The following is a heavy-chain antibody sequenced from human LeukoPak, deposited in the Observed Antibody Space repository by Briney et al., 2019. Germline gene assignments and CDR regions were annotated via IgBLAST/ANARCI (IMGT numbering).Heavy chain of an antibody. CDR2: IHYSGSI. CDR3: VRGPYYYDRSGYYSKVFDY. V-gene: IGHV4-39*07. D-gene: IGHD3-22*01. J-gene: IGHJ4*02. CDR1: GGSITSSSYY. Sequence: KPSETQSLTCTVSGGSITSSSYYWGWIRQPPGKGLEWIGSIHYSGSIYYNPSLKSRVTISISTSKNQFSLKLYSVTAADTAVYYCVRGPYYYDRSGYYSKVFDYWGQGTLVTVSS.